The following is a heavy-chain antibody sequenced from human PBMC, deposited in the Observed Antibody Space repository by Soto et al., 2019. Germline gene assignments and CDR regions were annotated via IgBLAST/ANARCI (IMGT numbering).Heavy chain of an antibody. CDR1: GGSFSGYY. Sequence: SETLSLTCAVYGGSFSGYYWSWIRQPPGKGLEWIGEINHSGSTNYNPSLKSRVTISVDTSKNQFSLKLSSVTAADTAVYYCARGGGVLRYFAVYGMDVWAKGPRSPSP. D-gene: IGHD3-9*01. CDR3: ARGGGVLRYFAVYGMDV. J-gene: IGHJ6*02. CDR2: INHSGST. V-gene: IGHV4-34*01.